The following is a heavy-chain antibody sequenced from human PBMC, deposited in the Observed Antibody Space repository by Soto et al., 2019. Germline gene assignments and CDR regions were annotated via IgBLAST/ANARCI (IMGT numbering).Heavy chain of an antibody. D-gene: IGHD3-10*01. J-gene: IGHJ4*02. CDR1: GVSSSSGSW. CDR3: ARLVYDTRLNYMYFDF. Sequence: PSETRSLTCAVSGVSSSSGSWWTFFRQSPQRGLEYIGEIFHDGTANYYPSFERRVAISVDTSKNQCSLKLTSVTAADTAIYFCARLVYDTRLNYMYFDFWGQGTLVTVSS. V-gene: IGHV4-4*02. CDR2: IFHDGTA.